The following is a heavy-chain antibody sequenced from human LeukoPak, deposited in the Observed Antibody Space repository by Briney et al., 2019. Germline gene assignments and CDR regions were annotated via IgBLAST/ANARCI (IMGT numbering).Heavy chain of an antibody. J-gene: IGHJ4*02. D-gene: IGHD1-26*01. CDR2: LSGSSSYI. CDR1: GFTFSTST. V-gene: IGHV3-21*01. Sequence: GGSLRLSCAASGFTFSTSTMSGVRQAPGKGLEWVSSLSGSSSYIYYADSVKGRFTISRDNAKKSLYLQMDSLRAEDTAIYFCATEWALAQNWGQGTLVTVSS. CDR3: ATEWALAQN.